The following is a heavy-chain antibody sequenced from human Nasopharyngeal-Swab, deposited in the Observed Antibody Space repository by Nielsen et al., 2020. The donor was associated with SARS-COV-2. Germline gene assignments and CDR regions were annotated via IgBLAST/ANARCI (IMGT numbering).Heavy chain of an antibody. CDR1: GFTFSSYA. V-gene: IGHV3-30-3*01. Sequence: GESLKISCAASGFTFSSYAMHWVRQAPGKGLEWVAVISYDGGNKYYADSVKGRFTISRDNSKNTLYLQMNSLRAEDTAVYYCARAAEYSSSVTPESTIISTPDFDYWGQGTLVTVSS. D-gene: IGHD6-6*01. CDR3: ARAAEYSSSVTPESTIISTPDFDY. CDR2: ISYDGGNK. J-gene: IGHJ4*02.